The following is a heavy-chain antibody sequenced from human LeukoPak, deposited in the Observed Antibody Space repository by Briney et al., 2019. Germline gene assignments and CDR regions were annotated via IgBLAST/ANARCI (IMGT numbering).Heavy chain of an antibody. V-gene: IGHV3-11*05. Sequence: GGSLRLSCAASGFTFSDYYMSWIRQAPGKGLEWVSYISSSSSYTNYADSAKGRFTISRDNAKNSLYLQMNSLRAEDTAVYYCARGNQQLVMYYFDYWGQGTLVTVSS. J-gene: IGHJ4*02. CDR1: GFTFSDYY. CDR2: ISSSSSYT. CDR3: ARGNQQLVMYYFDY. D-gene: IGHD6-13*01.